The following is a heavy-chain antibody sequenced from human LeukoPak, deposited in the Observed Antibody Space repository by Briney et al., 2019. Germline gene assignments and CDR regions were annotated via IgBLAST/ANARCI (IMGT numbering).Heavy chain of an antibody. CDR2: IYPGDSDT. D-gene: IGHD5-24*01. V-gene: IGHV5-51*01. Sequence: GEPLKISCKGSGYSFTSYLIGWGRQMPGKGLEWMGIIYPGDSDTRYSPSFQGQVTISADKSISKAYLQWSSVKASDTAMYYCARHVRRDGYLIDYWGQGTPVTVSS. CDR3: ARHVRRDGYLIDY. CDR1: GYSFTSYL. J-gene: IGHJ4*02.